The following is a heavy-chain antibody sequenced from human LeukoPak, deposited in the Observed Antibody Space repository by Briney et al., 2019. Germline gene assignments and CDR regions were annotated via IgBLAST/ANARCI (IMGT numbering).Heavy chain of an antibody. CDR1: GFTFSDYY. CDR3: ARTSSGWYDY. Sequence: PGGSLRLSCVASGFTFSDYYMSWIRQAPGKGLEWVSYISSSSSYTNYADSVKGRFTISRDNAKNSLYLQMNSLRAEDTAVYYCARTSSGWYDYWGQGTLVTVSS. V-gene: IGHV3-11*06. J-gene: IGHJ4*02. D-gene: IGHD6-19*01. CDR2: ISSSSSYT.